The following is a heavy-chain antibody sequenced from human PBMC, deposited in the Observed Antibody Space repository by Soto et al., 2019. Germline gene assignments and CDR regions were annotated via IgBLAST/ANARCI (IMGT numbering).Heavy chain of an antibody. CDR1: GGSISSSSYY. J-gene: IGHJ6*03. CDR3: ARHLSSADTDYYMDV. CDR2: IYYSGST. Sequence: SETLSLTCTVSGGSISSSSYYWGWIRQPPGKGLEWIGSIYYSGSTYYNPSLKSRVTISVDTSKNQFSLKLSSVTAADTAVYYCARHLSSADTDYYMDVWGKGTTVTVSS. D-gene: IGHD2-15*01. V-gene: IGHV4-39*01.